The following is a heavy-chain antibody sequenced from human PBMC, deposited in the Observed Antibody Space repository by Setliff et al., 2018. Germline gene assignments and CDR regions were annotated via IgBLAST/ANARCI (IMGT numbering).Heavy chain of an antibody. Sequence: GGSLRLSCAASGFSFSKFAMSWVRQSPGKGLEWVSGISGSGTSTNFADSVKGRFTISRDNFKNTLYLQMNSLRVEDTAVYYCAKPQVELRWGFESWGQGTLGTVSS. V-gene: IGHV3-23*01. CDR2: ISGSGTST. D-gene: IGHD1-7*01. CDR1: GFSFSKFA. J-gene: IGHJ4*02. CDR3: AKPQVELRWGFES.